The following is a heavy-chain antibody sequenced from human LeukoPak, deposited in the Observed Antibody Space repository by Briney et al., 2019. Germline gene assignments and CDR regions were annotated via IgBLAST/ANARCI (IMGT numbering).Heavy chain of an antibody. CDR1: GFTFSSYS. V-gene: IGHV3-21*01. D-gene: IGHD3-22*01. Sequence: GGSLRLSCAASGFTFSSYSINWVRQAPGKGLEWVSSISSSSSYIYYADSVKGRFTISRDNAKNSLYLQMNSLRAEDTAVYYCASLIDSSGPCFHYWGQGTLVTVSS. J-gene: IGHJ4*02. CDR3: ASLIDSSGPCFHY. CDR2: ISSSSSYI.